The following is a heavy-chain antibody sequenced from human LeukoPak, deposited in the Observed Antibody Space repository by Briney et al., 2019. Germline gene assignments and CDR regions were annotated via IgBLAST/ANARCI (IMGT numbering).Heavy chain of an antibody. V-gene: IGHV3-15*01. CDR1: GFSFSRDW. J-gene: IGHJ4*02. Sequence: GGSLILSCAASGFSFSRDWMSWVRQAPGKGLEWVGRIKSKTDGGTTEYAAPVKGRFTISRDDSKNTLYLQMNSLETEDTAVYYCATYRTGYYYFDYWGPGTLVTVSS. D-gene: IGHD3-9*01. CDR2: IKSKTDGGTT. CDR3: ATYRTGYYYFDY.